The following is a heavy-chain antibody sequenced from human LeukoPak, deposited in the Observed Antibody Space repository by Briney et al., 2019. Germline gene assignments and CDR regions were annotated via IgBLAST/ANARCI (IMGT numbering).Heavy chain of an antibody. V-gene: IGHV1-2*02. Sequence: ASVKVSCKASGYTFTGYYMHWVRQAPGQGLEWMGWINPNSGGTNYAQKFQGRVTMTRDTSISTAYMELSRLRSDDTAVYYCAASIFPNSSSWYGDAFDIWGQGTMVTVSS. CDR1: GYTFTGYY. D-gene: IGHD6-13*01. CDR3: AASIFPNSSSWYGDAFDI. J-gene: IGHJ3*02. CDR2: INPNSGGT.